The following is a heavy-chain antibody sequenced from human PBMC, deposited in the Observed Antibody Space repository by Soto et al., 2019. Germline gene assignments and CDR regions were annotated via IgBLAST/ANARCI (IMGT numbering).Heavy chain of an antibody. Sequence: QVQVVQSGAEMKKPGSSVKVSCKTSGGTFSTAAISWVRQAPGQGLEWMGGIMPIFRTADYAQKFQGRVTITADESATTACLELSTLISEDTAVYYCARDIDRTQSGGNCCYIMDVWGQGNTVTVTS. CDR1: GGTFSTAA. J-gene: IGHJ6*02. V-gene: IGHV1-69*12. CDR2: IMPIFRTA. D-gene: IGHD1-26*01. CDR3: ARDIDRTQSGGNCCYIMDV.